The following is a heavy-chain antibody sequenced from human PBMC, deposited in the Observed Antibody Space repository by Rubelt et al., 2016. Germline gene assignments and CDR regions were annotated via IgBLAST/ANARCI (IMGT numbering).Heavy chain of an antibody. V-gene: IGHV4-34*01. CDR2: IDHSGIT. CDR3: ARGRRDISGSFHYDGVGGDY. Sequence: QVQLQQWGAGLLKPSETLSLTCAVYGGSFNDYYWSWIRRPPGKGLEWIGEIDHSGITNYNPSLKSRVTISADTSRNQFSLSLSSVTAADTAMYYCARGRRDISGSFHYDGVGGDYWGQGTLVTVSS. CDR1: GGSFNDYY. J-gene: IGHJ4*02. D-gene: IGHD3-22*01.